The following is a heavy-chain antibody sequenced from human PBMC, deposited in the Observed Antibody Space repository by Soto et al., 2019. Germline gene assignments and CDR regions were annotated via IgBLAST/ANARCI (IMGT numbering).Heavy chain of an antibody. CDR3: AREEFVRDNIPWLLTYYYYYGMDV. CDR1: GYTFTSYA. J-gene: IGHJ6*02. CDR2: INAGNGNT. D-gene: IGHD3-22*01. Sequence: ASVKVSCKASGYTFTSYAMHRVRQAPGQRLEWMGWINAGNGNTKYSQKFQGRVTITRNTSASTAYMELSSLRSEDTAVYYCAREEFVRDNIPWLLTYYYYYGMDVWGQGTTVTVSS. V-gene: IGHV1-3*01.